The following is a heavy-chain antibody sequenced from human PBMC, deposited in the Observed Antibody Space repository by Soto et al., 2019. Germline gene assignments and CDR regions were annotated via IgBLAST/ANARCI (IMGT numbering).Heavy chain of an antibody. V-gene: IGHV3-73*02. CDR2: IRSKANSYAT. Sequence: EVQLVESGGGLVQPGGSLKLSCAASGFTFSGSAMHWVRQASGKGLEWVGRIRSKANSYATAYAASVKGRFTISRDDSKNTAYLQMNSLKTEDTAVHYCTRWGLEPLYYYYGMDVWGQGTTVTVSS. J-gene: IGHJ6*02. CDR1: GFTFSGSA. D-gene: IGHD1-1*01. CDR3: TRWGLEPLYYYYGMDV.